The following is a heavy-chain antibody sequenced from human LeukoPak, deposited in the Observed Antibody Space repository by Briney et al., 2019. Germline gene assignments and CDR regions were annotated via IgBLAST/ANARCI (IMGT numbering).Heavy chain of an antibody. J-gene: IGHJ4*02. Sequence: GGSLRLSCAASGFTFSNYGMSWVRQAPGKGLEWVSVIRGSGGGTYYADSVKGRFTISRDNSKNTVYLQMNSLRAEDTAVYYCAKGSRGYTNYYFDYWGQGTLVTVSS. CDR2: IRGSGGGT. CDR3: AKGSRGYTNYYFDY. V-gene: IGHV3-23*01. D-gene: IGHD2-2*02. CDR1: GFTFSNYG.